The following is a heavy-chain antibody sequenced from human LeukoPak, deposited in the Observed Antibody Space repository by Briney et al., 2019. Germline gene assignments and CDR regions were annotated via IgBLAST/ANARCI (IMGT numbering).Heavy chain of an antibody. V-gene: IGHV4-39*01. Sequence: PSDTLSLTCSVSGDSITNSDYYWAWIRQPPGEGVEWIGSIYYTGSTYYHPSLKSRVTISLDTSKNHFSLELNSVTAADTAVYYCARHPSSGSHYCGQGTLVTVSS. J-gene: IGHJ4*02. CDR2: IYYTGST. CDR1: GDSITNSDYY. D-gene: IGHD1-26*01. CDR3: ARHPSSGSHY.